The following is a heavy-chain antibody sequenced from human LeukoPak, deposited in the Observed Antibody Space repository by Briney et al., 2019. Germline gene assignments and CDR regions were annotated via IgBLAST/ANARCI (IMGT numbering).Heavy chain of an antibody. Sequence: GGSLRLSCVASGFTFSSYTMNWVRQALGKGLELVSSITSGSYIYYAESVKGRFTISRDNAKNSLYLQMNSLRAEDTAVYYCARDPAADDYWGQGTLVTVSS. CDR2: ITSGSYI. J-gene: IGHJ4*02. D-gene: IGHD6-13*01. CDR1: GFTFSSYT. V-gene: IGHV3-21*01. CDR3: ARDPAADDY.